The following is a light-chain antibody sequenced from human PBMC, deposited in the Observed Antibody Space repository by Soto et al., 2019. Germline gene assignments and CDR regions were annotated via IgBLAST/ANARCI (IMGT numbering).Light chain of an antibody. CDR1: ISDVGGYNY. CDR2: DVS. Sequence: QSVLTQPRSVSGSPGQSVTISCTGTISDVGGYNYVSWYQQHPGKAPKLMIYDVSKLPSGVPDRFSGSKSGNTASLTISGLQAEDEADYYCCSHAGSYTWVYGTGTKVNVL. V-gene: IGLV2-11*01. CDR3: CSHAGSYTWV. J-gene: IGLJ1*01.